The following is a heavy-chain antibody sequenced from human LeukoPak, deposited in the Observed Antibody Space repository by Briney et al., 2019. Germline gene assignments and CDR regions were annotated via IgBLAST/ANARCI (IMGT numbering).Heavy chain of an antibody. D-gene: IGHD3-22*01. Sequence: SETLSLTCTVSGDSISDYYWSWIRQPAGKGLEWIGRFYTSESIDYNPSLKSRVIMSVDTSKNQFSLKLYSVTAADTAVYYCARDGDYYDSSGSLDSWGQGTLVTVSS. J-gene: IGHJ4*02. CDR2: FYTSESI. CDR3: ARDGDYYDSSGSLDS. CDR1: GDSISDYY. V-gene: IGHV4-4*07.